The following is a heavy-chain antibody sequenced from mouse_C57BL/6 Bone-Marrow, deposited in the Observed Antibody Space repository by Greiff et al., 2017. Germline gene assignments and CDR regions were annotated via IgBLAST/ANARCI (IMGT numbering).Heavy chain of an antibody. Sequence: QVQLQQPGAELVKPGASVKLSCKASGYTFTSYWMHWVKQRPGRGLEWIGRIDPNSGGTKYNEKFKSKATLTVDKHSSTAYMQLSSLTSEDSAVYYCARGTVVATDYAMDYWGQGTSVTVSS. J-gene: IGHJ4*01. D-gene: IGHD1-1*01. CDR2: IDPNSGGT. CDR3: ARGTVVATDYAMDY. CDR1: GYTFTSYW. V-gene: IGHV1-72*01.